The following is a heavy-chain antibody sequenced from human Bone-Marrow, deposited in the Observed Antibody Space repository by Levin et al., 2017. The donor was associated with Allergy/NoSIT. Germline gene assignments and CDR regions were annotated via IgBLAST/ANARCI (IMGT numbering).Heavy chain of an antibody. CDR3: ARFGFTVTTWREGFDY. CDR1: GFTFSSYE. J-gene: IGHJ4*02. CDR2: ISSSGSTI. V-gene: IGHV3-48*03. D-gene: IGHD4-17*01. Sequence: LSLTCAASGFTFSSYEMNWVRQAPGKGLEWVSYISSSGSTIYYADSVKGRFTISRDNAKNSLYLQMNSLRAEDTAVYYCARFGFTVTTWREGFDYWGQGTLVTVSS.